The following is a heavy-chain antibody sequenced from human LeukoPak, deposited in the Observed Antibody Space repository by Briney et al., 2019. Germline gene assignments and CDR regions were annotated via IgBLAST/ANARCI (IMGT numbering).Heavy chain of an antibody. J-gene: IGHJ4*02. CDR2: IYSGGST. CDR3: ARETRIAAAVTLSGD. CDR1: GFTVSSNY. D-gene: IGHD6-13*01. Sequence: GGSLRLSCAASGFTVSSNYMSWVRQAPGKGLEWVSVIYSGGSTYYADSVKGRFTISRDNSKNTLYLQMNSLRAEDTAVYYCARETRIAAAVTLSGDWGQGTLVTVSS. V-gene: IGHV3-53*01.